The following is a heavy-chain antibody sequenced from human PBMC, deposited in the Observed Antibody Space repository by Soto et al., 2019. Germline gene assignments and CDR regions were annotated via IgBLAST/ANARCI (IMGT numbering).Heavy chain of an antibody. CDR2: INTNTGNP. Sequence: ASVKVSCKASGYTFTSYAMNWVRQAPGQGLEWMGWINTNTGNPTYAQGFTGRFVFSLDTSVSTAYLQICSLKAGDTAVYYCARDLDTGYMDVWGKGTTVTVSS. CDR3: ARDLDTGYMDV. J-gene: IGHJ6*03. D-gene: IGHD5-18*01. CDR1: GYTFTSYA. V-gene: IGHV7-4-1*01.